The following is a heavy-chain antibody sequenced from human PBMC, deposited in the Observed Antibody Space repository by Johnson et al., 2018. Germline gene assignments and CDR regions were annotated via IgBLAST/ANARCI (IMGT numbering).Heavy chain of an antibody. V-gene: IGHV3-23*04. Sequence: VQLVESGGGLVQPGGSLRLSCAASGFTFSSYAMSWVRQAPGKGLEWVSTISGSGGSTYYAVSVKGRFTISRDNAKNTRYPQMNSLRAEDTAVYYCARDRPGIAAAGPAEYFQHWGQGTLVTVSS. CDR3: ARDRPGIAAAGPAEYFQH. J-gene: IGHJ1*01. CDR2: ISGSGGST. D-gene: IGHD6-13*01. CDR1: GFTFSSYA.